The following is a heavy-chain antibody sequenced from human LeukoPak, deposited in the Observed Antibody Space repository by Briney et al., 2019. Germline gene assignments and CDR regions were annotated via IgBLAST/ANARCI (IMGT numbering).Heavy chain of an antibody. Sequence: KPSETLSLTCTVSGGSISSGGYYWSWIRQHPGKGLEWIGYIYYSGSTYYNPSLKSRVTISVDTSKNQFSLKLSSVTAADTAIYYCARDRPSSSAFDYWGQGTLVNVSS. J-gene: IGHJ4*02. CDR1: GGSISSGGYY. CDR2: IYYSGST. V-gene: IGHV4-30-4*08. D-gene: IGHD3-10*01. CDR3: ARDRPSSSAFDY.